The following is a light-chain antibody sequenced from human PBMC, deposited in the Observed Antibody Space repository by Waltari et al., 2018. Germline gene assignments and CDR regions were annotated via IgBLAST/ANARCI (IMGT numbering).Light chain of an antibody. V-gene: IGLV2-14*01. Sequence: QSALTQPASVSGSPGQSITISCTGTSSDVGGYNYVSCYQQHPGKAPKLMIYEVSNRPSGVSIRFSGSKSCNTASLTISGLQAEDEADYYCSSYTSSNTLFFGTGTKVTVL. CDR2: EVS. CDR1: SSDVGGYNY. CDR3: SSYTSSNTLF. J-gene: IGLJ1*01.